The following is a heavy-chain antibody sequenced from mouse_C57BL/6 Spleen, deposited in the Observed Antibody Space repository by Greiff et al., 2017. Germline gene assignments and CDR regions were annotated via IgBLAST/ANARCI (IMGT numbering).Heavy chain of an antibody. J-gene: IGHJ4*01. D-gene: IGHD2-14*01. CDR2: IDPNSGGT. CDR3: ARERYDGDYYAMDD. V-gene: IGHV1-72*01. Sequence: QVQLKQPGAELVKPGASVKLSCKASGYTFTSYWMHWVKQRPGRGLEWIGRIDPNSGGTKYNKKFKSKATLTVDKPSSTAYMQLSSLTSEDAAVYYCARERYDGDYYAMDDWGQGASVTVSS. CDR1: GYTFTSYW.